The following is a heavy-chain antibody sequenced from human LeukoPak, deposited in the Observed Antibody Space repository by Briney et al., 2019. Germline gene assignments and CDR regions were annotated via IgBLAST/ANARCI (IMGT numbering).Heavy chain of an antibody. CDR1: GFTFSNYA. Sequence: PGGSLRLSCEASGFTFSNYAMSWVRQAPGKGLEWVSTVTASARRTYYADSVQGRFTISRDNSKNTLYLQMNSLRAEDTAVYYCARDSAGYWGQGTLVTVSS. D-gene: IGHD6-13*01. CDR2: VTASARRT. V-gene: IGHV3-23*01. CDR3: ARDSAGY. J-gene: IGHJ4*02.